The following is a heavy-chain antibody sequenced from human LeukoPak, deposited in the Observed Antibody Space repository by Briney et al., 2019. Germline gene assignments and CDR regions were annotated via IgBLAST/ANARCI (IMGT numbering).Heavy chain of an antibody. CDR3: ARDPYSYGYFDY. CDR2: IWYDGSNK. V-gene: IGHV3-33*01. D-gene: IGHD5-18*01. J-gene: IGHJ4*02. CDR1: GFTFSSYG. Sequence: GRSLRLSCAASGFTFSSYGMHWVRQAPGKGLEWVAVIWYDGSNKYYADSVKGRSTISRDNSKNTLYLQMNSLRAEDTAVYYCARDPYSYGYFDYWGQGTLVTVSS.